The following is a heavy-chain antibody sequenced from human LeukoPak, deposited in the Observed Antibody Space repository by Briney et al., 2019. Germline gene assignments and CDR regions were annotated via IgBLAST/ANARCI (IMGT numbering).Heavy chain of an antibody. CDR1: GYTLSSYG. D-gene: IGHD3-22*01. J-gene: IGHJ4*02. Sequence: ASVKVSCKASGYTLSSYGISWVRQAPGQGLEWMGWISPYNGNTNFAQKLQGRVTMTTDTSTSTVYMELRSLRSDDTDVYYCARIVYYYDSSGYLLDYWGQGTLVTVSS. CDR2: ISPYNGNT. CDR3: ARIVYYYDSSGYLLDY. V-gene: IGHV1-18*01.